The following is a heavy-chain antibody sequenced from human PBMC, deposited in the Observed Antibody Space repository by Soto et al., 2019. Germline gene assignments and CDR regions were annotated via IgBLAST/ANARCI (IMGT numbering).Heavy chain of an antibody. J-gene: IGHJ4*02. CDR3: AHWHILTGYFDY. V-gene: IGHV2-5*02. CDR2: IYWDDDK. D-gene: IGHD3-9*01. Sequence: QITLKESGPTLVKPTQTLTLTCTFSGFSLSTSGVGVGWIRQPPGKALEWLALIYWDDDKRYSPSLKSRLTITKDTPKHQVVLTMTNMDPVDTATYYCAHWHILTGYFDYWGQGTLVTVSS. CDR1: GFSLSTSGVG.